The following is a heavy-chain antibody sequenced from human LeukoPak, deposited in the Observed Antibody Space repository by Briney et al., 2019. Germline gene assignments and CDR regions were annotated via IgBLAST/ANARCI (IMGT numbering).Heavy chain of an antibody. CDR2: IYYSGST. CDR1: GGSISSSSYS. J-gene: IGHJ3*02. D-gene: IGHD3-10*01. Sequence: SETLSLTCTVSGGSISSSSYSWGWIRQPPGKGLEWIGSIYYSGSTYYNPSLKSRVTISVDTSKNQFSLKLSSVTAADTAVYYCASGRSLGYYLNAFDIWGQGTMVTVSS. V-gene: IGHV4-39*01. CDR3: ASGRSLGYYLNAFDI.